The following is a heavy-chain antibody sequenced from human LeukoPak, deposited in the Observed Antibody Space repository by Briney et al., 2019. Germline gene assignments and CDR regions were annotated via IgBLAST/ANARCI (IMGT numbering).Heavy chain of an antibody. D-gene: IGHD6-13*01. J-gene: IGHJ5*02. V-gene: IGHV3-7*01. Sequence: GGPLRLSCAASGFSFRTDWMGWVRQPPGKGLEWVANIKQDGSEKYYVDSVKGRFTISRDNAKNSLFLQMNSLRVEDTAVYYCVRSQYSSSSWGQGTLVTVSS. CDR1: GFSFRTDW. CDR2: IKQDGSEK. CDR3: VRSQYSSSS.